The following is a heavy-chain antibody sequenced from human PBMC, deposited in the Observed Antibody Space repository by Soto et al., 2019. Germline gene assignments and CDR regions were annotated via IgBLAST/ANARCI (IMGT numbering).Heavy chain of an antibody. J-gene: IGHJ4*02. Sequence: SLKVSCKASGGTFSSYAISWVRQAPGQGLEWMGGIIPIFGTANYAQKFQGRVTITADESTSTAYMELSSLRSEDTAVYYCARSVYSSGWYGNYWGQGTLVTVSS. D-gene: IGHD6-19*01. CDR1: GGTFSSYA. CDR3: ARSVYSSGWYGNY. CDR2: IIPIFGTA. V-gene: IGHV1-69*13.